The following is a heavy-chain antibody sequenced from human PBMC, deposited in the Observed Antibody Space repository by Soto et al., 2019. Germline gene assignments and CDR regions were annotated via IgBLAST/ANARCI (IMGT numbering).Heavy chain of an antibody. CDR3: AAAAAAPGWYYYGMDV. J-gene: IGHJ6*02. CDR2: INSDGSST. CDR1: GFTFSSYW. Sequence: GGSLRLSCAASGFTFSSYWMHWVLQAPWKGLVWVSRINSDGSSTSYADSVKGRFTISRDNAKNTLYLQMNSLRAEDTAVYYCAAAAAAPGWYYYGMDVWGQGTTVTVSS. D-gene: IGHD6-13*01. V-gene: IGHV3-74*01.